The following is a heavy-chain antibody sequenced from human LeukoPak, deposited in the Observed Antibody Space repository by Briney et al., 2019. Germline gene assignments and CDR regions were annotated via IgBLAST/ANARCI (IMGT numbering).Heavy chain of an antibody. V-gene: IGHV1-46*01. D-gene: IGHD3-9*01. Sequence: ASVKVSCKTSGYTFTSYYIHWVRQAPGQGLEWMGIINPSGGSTTYAQKFQGRLTMTSATSTSTVCMELSSLRSEDTAVYYCARSAAYYNEADIWGQGTMVTVSS. CDR1: GYTFTSYY. J-gene: IGHJ3*02. CDR2: INPSGGST. CDR3: ARSAAYYNEADI.